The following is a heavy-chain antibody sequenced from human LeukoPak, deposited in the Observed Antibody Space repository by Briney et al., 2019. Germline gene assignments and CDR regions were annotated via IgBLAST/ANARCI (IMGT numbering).Heavy chain of an antibody. J-gene: IGHJ4*02. CDR3: ARVVSSYGSSPIDY. CDR1: GYTFTGYY. D-gene: IGHD5-18*01. Sequence: PEASVKVSCKASGYTFTGYYMHWVRQAPGQGLEWMGRFNPNSGGTNYAQKFQGRVNMTRDTSISTAYMELSRLRSDDTAVYYCARVVSSYGSSPIDYWGQGTLVTVSS. V-gene: IGHV1-2*06. CDR2: FNPNSGGT.